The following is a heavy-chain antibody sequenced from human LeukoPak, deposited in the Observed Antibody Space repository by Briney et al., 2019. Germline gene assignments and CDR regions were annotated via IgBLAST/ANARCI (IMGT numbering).Heavy chain of an antibody. CDR2: IYYSGST. CDR3: ARVGRIAAAGTFDY. J-gene: IGHJ4*02. V-gene: IGHV4-39*07. D-gene: IGHD6-13*01. CDR1: GGSISSSSYY. Sequence: SETLSLTCTVSGGSISSSSYYWGWIRQPPGKGLEWIGSIYYSGSTNYNPSLKSRVTISVDTSKNQFSLKLSSVTAADTAVYYCARVGRIAAAGTFDYWGQGTLVTVSS.